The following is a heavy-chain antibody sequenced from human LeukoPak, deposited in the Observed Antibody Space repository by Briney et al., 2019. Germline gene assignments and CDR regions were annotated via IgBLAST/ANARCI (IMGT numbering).Heavy chain of an antibody. D-gene: IGHD4-17*01. CDR3: ARKDYGDHRGFDY. CDR2: IYHSGST. CDR1: GGSISSSNW. Sequence: PSGTLSLTCAVSGGSISSSNWWSWVRQPPGKGLEWIGEIYHSGSTNYNPSLKGRVTISVDKSKNHFSLNLISVTAADTAVYYCARKDYGDHRGFDYWGQGTLVTVSS. V-gene: IGHV4-4*02. J-gene: IGHJ4*02.